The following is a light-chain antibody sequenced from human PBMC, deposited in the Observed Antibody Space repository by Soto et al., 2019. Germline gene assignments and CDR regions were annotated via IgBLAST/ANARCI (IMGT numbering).Light chain of an antibody. CDR3: SSYAGSNNYV. V-gene: IGLV2-8*01. CDR2: EVS. Sequence: QSALTQPPSASGSPGHSVTTSGTGTTITVGGYSSVSWYQLHPGKAPKLMVYEVSKRPSGVPDRFSGSKSGNTASLTVSGLQAEDEADYYCSSYAGSNNYVFGTGTKLTVL. J-gene: IGLJ1*01. CDR1: TITVGGYSS.